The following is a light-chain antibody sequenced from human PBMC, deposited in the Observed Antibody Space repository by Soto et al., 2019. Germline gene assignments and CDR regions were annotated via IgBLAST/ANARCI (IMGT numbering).Light chain of an antibody. J-gene: IGKJ1*01. Sequence: EIVLTQSPGTLSLSPGERATLSCRASQSVSSSYLAWYQQKPGQAPRLLIYGAASRATGIPDRFSDSGSGTDFTLNIRGLEPEVFAVYYCKQYGSSPQPFGQGTKVEIK. CDR2: GAA. V-gene: IGKV3-20*01. CDR1: QSVSSSY. CDR3: KQYGSSPQP.